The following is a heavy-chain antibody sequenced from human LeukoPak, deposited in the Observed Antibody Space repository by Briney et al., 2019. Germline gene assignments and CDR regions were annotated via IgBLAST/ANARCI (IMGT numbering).Heavy chain of an antibody. Sequence: GRSLRLSCAASGFTFDDYAMHWVRQAPGKGLEWVSGISWNSGSIGYADSVKGRFTISRDNAKNSLYPQMNSLRAEDMALYYCAKSSSWYSHDAFDIWGQGTMVTVSS. CDR1: GFTFDDYA. D-gene: IGHD6-13*01. J-gene: IGHJ3*02. CDR3: AKSSSWYSHDAFDI. V-gene: IGHV3-9*03. CDR2: ISWNSGSI.